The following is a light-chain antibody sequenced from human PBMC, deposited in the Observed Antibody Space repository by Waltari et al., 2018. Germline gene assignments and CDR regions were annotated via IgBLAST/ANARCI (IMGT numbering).Light chain of an antibody. CDR3: SSYAATNNLRNV. J-gene: IGLJ1*01. CDR1: AFTY. CDR2: DVF. Sequence: QSALTQPPSASGSEGQSVTISCSGAFTYVSVYQKHPGKAPKLLIYDVFKRPSGVTDRFSGSQSGDTATLTVSWVQFEDEAVYYCSSYAATNNLRNVFGTGTRLTVL. V-gene: IGLV2-8*01.